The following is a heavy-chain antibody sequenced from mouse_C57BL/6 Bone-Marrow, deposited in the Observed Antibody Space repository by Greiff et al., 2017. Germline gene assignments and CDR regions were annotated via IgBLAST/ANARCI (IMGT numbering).Heavy chain of an antibody. Sequence: EVQLQQSGPELVKPGASVKISCKASVYTFTDYYMNWVKQSHGKSLEWIGDINPNNGGTSYNQKFKGKATLTVDKSSSTAYMEHRSLTSEDSAVYYWARPSTVVAPGDYWGQGTTLTVSS. J-gene: IGHJ2*01. D-gene: IGHD1-1*01. V-gene: IGHV1-26*01. CDR3: ARPSTVVAPGDY. CDR1: VYTFTDYY. CDR2: INPNNGGT.